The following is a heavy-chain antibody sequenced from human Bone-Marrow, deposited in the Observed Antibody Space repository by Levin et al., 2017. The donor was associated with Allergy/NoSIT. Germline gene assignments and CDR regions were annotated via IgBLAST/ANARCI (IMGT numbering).Heavy chain of an antibody. J-gene: IGHJ4*02. V-gene: IGHV3-23*01. CDR2: IGSDGARTT. Sequence: HAGGSLRLSCAASGFTFSNYVMNWVRQAPGKGPEWVSVIGSDGARTTYYANSVRGRFVISRDDSKSTLYLHMNDLRAEDTALYYCAKYRDIWRNGVFRRYFDSWGQGTLVIVSS. CDR3: AKYRDIWRNGVFRRYFDS. CDR1: GFTFSNYV. D-gene: IGHD2-8*01.